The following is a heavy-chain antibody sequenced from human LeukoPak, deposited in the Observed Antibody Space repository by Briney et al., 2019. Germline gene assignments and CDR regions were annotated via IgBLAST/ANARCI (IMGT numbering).Heavy chain of an antibody. J-gene: IGHJ4*02. D-gene: IGHD6-19*01. V-gene: IGHV4-59*01. CDR3: ARVAAVAGLASNFDY. Sequence: SETLSPTCTVSGGSISSYYWSWIRQPPGKGLEWIGYIYYSGSTNYNPSLKSRVTISVDTSRNQFSLNLSSLTAADTAVYYCARVAAVAGLASNFDYWGQGTLVTVSS. CDR1: GGSISSYY. CDR2: IYYSGST.